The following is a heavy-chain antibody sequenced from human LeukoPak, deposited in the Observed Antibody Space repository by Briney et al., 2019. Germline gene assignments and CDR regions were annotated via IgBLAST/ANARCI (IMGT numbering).Heavy chain of an antibody. CDR3: ARATPYDSSGYYYLYYYGMDV. J-gene: IGHJ6*02. V-gene: IGHV1-69*04. CDR2: IIPILGIA. CDR1: GGTFSSYA. Sequence: ASVKVSCKASGGTFSSYAISWVRQAPGQGLEWMGRIIPILGIANYAQKLQGRVTMTTDTSTSTAYMELRSLRSDDTAVYYCARATPYDSSGYYYLYYYGMDVWGQGTTVTVSS. D-gene: IGHD3-22*01.